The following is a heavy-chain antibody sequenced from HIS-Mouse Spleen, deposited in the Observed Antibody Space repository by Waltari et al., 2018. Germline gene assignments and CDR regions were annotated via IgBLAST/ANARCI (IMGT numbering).Heavy chain of an antibody. D-gene: IGHD6-19*01. Sequence: QVQLVESGGGVVQPGRSLRLPFAASGFTFSSYGMHWVRQAPGKGLEWIGSIYYSGSTYYNPSLKSRVTISVDTSKNQFSLKLSSVTAADTAVYYCARRRGWFDYWGQGTLVTVSS. CDR3: ARRRGWFDY. J-gene: IGHJ4*02. CDR2: IYYSGST. CDR1: GFTFSSYG. V-gene: IGHV4-39*01.